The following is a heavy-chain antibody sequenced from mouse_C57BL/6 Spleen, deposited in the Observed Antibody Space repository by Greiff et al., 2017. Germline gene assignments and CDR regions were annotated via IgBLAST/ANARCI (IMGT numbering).Heavy chain of an antibody. CDR2: IDPETGGT. Sequence: VQLVESGAELVRPGASVTLSCKASGYTFTDYEMHWVKQTPVHGLEWIGAIDPETGGTAYNQKFKGKAILTADKSSSTAYMELRSLTSEDSAVYYCTSPITTVVAPYWGQGTLVTVSA. CDR1: GYTFTDYE. V-gene: IGHV1-15*01. D-gene: IGHD1-1*01. CDR3: TSPITTVVAPY. J-gene: IGHJ3*01.